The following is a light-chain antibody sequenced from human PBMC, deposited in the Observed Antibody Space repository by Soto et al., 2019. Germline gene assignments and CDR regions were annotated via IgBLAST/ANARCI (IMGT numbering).Light chain of an antibody. CDR2: GNS. CDR1: SSNIGAGYD. J-gene: IGLJ2*01. CDR3: QSYDSSLSVV. Sequence: QSVLTQPPSVSGAPGQRVTISCTGSSSNIGAGYDVHWYQQLPGTAPQLLICGNSNRPSGVPDRFSGSKSGTSASLAITGVRAEYEADYYCQSYDSSLSVVFGGGTKLTVL. V-gene: IGLV1-40*01.